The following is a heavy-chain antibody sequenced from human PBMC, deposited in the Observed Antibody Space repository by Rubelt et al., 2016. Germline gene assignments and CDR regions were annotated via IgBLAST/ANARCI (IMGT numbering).Heavy chain of an antibody. D-gene: IGHD2-15*01. CDR1: GYSFTGYW. CDR3: ARAGSAAFD. CDR2: IDPNSGVT. Sequence: QVQLVQSGAEVKRPGASVMVSCKASGYSFTGYWMHWVRQAPGEGLEWMGWIDPNSGVTHYAQEFQGRVTKTRKTSTSTAYMELGGLTSDDTAVYYCARAGSAAFDWGPGTMVTVS. J-gene: IGHJ3*01. V-gene: IGHV1-2*02.